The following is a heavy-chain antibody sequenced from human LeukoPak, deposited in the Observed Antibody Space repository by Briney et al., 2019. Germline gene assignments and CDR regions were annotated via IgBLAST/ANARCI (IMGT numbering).Heavy chain of an antibody. Sequence: PSETLSLTCTVSGDSITSSAFYWGWIRQAPGKGLEWIGNIFHGGNTHYNPSLKSRVSISVDRSKNQVSLNLSSVTAADTAVYYCARGLIVVVTAIRGNWFDPWGQGTLVTVSS. D-gene: IGHD2-21*02. CDR1: GDSITSSAFY. V-gene: IGHV4-39*01. CDR3: ARGLIVVVTAIRGNWFDP. CDR2: IFHGGNT. J-gene: IGHJ5*02.